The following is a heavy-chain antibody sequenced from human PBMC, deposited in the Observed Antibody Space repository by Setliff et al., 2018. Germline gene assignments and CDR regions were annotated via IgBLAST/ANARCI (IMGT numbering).Heavy chain of an antibody. Sequence: PGGSLRLSCATSGFTFSSYAMHWVRQAPGKGLEWVAQVWFDGSNKYYADSVRGQFTISVDKSISTAYLQWSSLKASDTAMYYCASPSAGWTKPFDVWGQGTMVTVSS. CDR3: ASPSAGWTKPFDV. CDR2: VWFDGSNK. J-gene: IGHJ3*01. V-gene: IGHV3-33*01. D-gene: IGHD6-19*01. CDR1: GFTFSSYA.